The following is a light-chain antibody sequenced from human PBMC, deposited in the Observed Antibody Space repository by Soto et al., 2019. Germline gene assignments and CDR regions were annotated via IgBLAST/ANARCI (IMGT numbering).Light chain of an antibody. Sequence: EIVLPQSPGTLPLSPGERPTLSSRPSQSVSSSYLAWYQQKPGQAPRLLIYGASSRATGIPDRFSASGSGTEFTLTIRRLKYEDFAVYYCQVYGMSPKTFGQGTKVDIK. V-gene: IGKV3-20*01. CDR1: QSVSSSY. J-gene: IGKJ1*01. CDR3: QVYGMSPKT. CDR2: GAS.